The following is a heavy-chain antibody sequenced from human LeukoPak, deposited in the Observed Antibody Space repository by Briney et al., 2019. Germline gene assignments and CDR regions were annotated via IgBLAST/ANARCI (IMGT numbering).Heavy chain of an antibody. CDR3: ARGGPIVVVPAAVGDFDY. CDR2: INHSGST. CDR1: GGSFSGYY. J-gene: IGHJ4*02. V-gene: IGHV4-34*01. D-gene: IGHD2-2*01. Sequence: SETLSLTCAVYGGSFSGYYWSWIRQPPGKGLEWIGEINHSGSTNYNPSLKSRVTISVDTSKNQFSLKLSSVTAADTAVYYCARGGPIVVVPAAVGDFDYWGQGTLVTVSS.